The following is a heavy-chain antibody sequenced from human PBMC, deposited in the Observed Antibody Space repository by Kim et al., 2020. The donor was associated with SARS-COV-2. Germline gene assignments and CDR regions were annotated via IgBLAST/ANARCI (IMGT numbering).Heavy chain of an antibody. Sequence: SVKVSCKASGFTFTSSAMQWVRQARGQRLEWIGWIVVGSGNTNYAQKFQERVTITRDMSTSTAYMELSSLRSEDMAVYYCAAGGITMVRGAHYYYYGMDVWGQGTTVTVSS. D-gene: IGHD3-10*01. V-gene: IGHV1-58*02. J-gene: IGHJ6*02. CDR2: IVVGSGNT. CDR3: AAGGITMVRGAHYYYYGMDV. CDR1: GFTFTSSA.